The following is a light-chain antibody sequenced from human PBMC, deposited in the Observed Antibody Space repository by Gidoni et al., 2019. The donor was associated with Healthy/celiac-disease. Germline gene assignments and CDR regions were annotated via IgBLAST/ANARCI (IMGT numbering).Light chain of an antibody. CDR3: QQYYSTPIT. CDR1: QSVLYRSNNKNY. CDR2: WAS. V-gene: IGKV4-1*01. Sequence: DIVMTQSPDSLAVSLGESATINCKFSQSVLYRSNNKNYLDWYQQKPGQPPKLLIYWASTRESGVPDRFSGSGSGTDFTLTISSLKAEDVAVYYCQQYYSTPITVGQGTRLEIK. J-gene: IGKJ5*01.